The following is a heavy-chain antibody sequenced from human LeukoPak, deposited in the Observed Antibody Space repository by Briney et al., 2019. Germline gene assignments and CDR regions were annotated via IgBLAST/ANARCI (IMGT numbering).Heavy chain of an antibody. V-gene: IGHV1-69*13. CDR2: IIPIFGTA. Sequence: GASVTVSCKASGGTFSSYAISWVRQAPGQGLEWMGGIIPIFGTANYAQKFQGRVTITADESTSTAYMELSSLRSEDTAVYYCTRAPPGMTMMTDYWGQGTLVTVSS. CDR3: TRAPPGMTMMTDY. J-gene: IGHJ4*02. CDR1: GGTFSSYA. D-gene: IGHD3-22*01.